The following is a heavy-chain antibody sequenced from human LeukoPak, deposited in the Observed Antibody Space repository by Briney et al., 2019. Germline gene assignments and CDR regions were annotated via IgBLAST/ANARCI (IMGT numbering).Heavy chain of an antibody. CDR1: GYTFTSYG. V-gene: IGHV1-18*01. CDR3: ARGSYYYDSSGAGGFDY. J-gene: IGHJ4*02. CDR2: ISAYNGNT. D-gene: IGHD3-22*01. Sequence: ASVKVSCKASGYTFTSYGISWVRQAPGQGLEWMGWISAYNGNTNYAQKLQGRVTMTTDTSTGTAYMELRSLRSDDTAVYYCARGSYYYDSSGAGGFDYWGQGTLVTVSS.